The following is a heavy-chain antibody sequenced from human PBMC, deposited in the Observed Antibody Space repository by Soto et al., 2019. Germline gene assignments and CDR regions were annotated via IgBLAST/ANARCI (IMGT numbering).Heavy chain of an antibody. J-gene: IGHJ6*03. CDR2: IYYSGST. Sequence: SETLSLTCTVSGGSISSYYWSWIRQPPGKGLEWIGYIYYSGSTNYNPSLKSRVAISVDTSKNQFSLKLSSVTAADTAVYYCASTPVAATPSGYYRDVWGKGTTVTVSS. D-gene: IGHD2-15*01. V-gene: IGHV4-59*08. CDR1: GGSISSYY. CDR3: ASTPVAATPSGYYRDV.